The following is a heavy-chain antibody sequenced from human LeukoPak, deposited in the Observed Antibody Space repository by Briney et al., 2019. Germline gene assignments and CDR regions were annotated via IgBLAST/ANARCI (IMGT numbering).Heavy chain of an antibody. Sequence: SETLSLTCAVYGGSFSGYYWSWIRQPPGKGLEWIGEINHSGSTNYNPSLKSRVTISVDTSKNQFSLKLSSVTAADTAVYYCARGGSYYDFWSGYLSDAYWGQGTLVTVSS. V-gene: IGHV4-34*01. CDR3: ARGGSYYDFWSGYLSDAY. CDR1: GGSFSGYY. D-gene: IGHD3-3*01. J-gene: IGHJ4*02. CDR2: INHSGST.